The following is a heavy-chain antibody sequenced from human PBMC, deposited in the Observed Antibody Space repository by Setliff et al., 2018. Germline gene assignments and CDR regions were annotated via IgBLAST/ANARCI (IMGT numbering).Heavy chain of an antibody. D-gene: IGHD7-27*01. CDR2: LSSANNYI. V-gene: IGHV3-21*06. CDR3: ARVIIGDRHAFDI. J-gene: IGHJ3*02. Sequence: GGSLRLSCAASGFAFASYNMIWVRQAPGKGLEWVSSLSSANNYIVYADSLEGRFTISRDNAKNSLYLQMNSLRAEDTALYYCARVIIGDRHAFDIWGQGTMVTVSS. CDR1: GFAFASYN.